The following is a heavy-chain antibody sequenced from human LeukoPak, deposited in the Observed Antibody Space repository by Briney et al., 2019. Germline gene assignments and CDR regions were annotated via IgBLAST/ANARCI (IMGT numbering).Heavy chain of an antibody. J-gene: IGHJ6*02. V-gene: IGHV3-30-3*01. D-gene: IGHD6-13*01. CDR2: ISYDGSNK. CDR3: ARVIAAAGNTLYYYYGMVV. CDR1: GFTFSSYA. Sequence: GGSLRLSCAASGFTFSSYAMHWVRQAPGKGLEWVAVISYDGSNKYYADSVKGRFTISRDNSKNTLYLQMNSLRAEDTAVYYCARVIAAAGNTLYYYYGMVVWGQGTTVTVSS.